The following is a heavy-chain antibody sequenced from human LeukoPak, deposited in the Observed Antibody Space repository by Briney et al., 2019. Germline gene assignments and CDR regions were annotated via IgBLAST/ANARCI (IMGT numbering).Heavy chain of an antibody. CDR2: ISGSGGST. D-gene: IGHD2-15*01. J-gene: IGHJ5*02. CDR1: GFTFSSYA. Sequence: GGSLRLSCAASGFTFSSYAMSWVRRAPGKGLEWVSAISGSGGSTDYADSVKGRFTISRDNSKNTLYLQMNSLRAEDTAVYYCAKDPDIVVVVAAWYNWFDPWGQGTLVTVSS. CDR3: AKDPDIVVVVAAWYNWFDP. V-gene: IGHV3-23*01.